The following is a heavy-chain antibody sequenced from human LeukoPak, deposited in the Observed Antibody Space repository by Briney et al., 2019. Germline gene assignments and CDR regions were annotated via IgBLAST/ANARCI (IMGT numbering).Heavy chain of an antibody. D-gene: IGHD6-13*01. CDR2: ISGSGGST. CDR3: ARVIRAAPGKGYFDY. J-gene: IGHJ4*02. V-gene: IGHV3-23*01. CDR1: GFIFSTYA. Sequence: GGSLRLSCATSGFIFSTYALSWVRQAPGRGLEWASSISGSGGSTYHADSVKGRFTISRDSSKNTLYLQMNSLRAEDTAIYYCARVIRAAPGKGYFDYWGQGTLVTVSS.